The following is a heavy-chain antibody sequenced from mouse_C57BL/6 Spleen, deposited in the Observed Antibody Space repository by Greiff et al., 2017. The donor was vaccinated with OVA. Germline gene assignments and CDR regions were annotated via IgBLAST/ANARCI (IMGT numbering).Heavy chain of an antibody. CDR2: IDPEDGDT. CDR1: GFNIKDYY. V-gene: IGHV14-2*01. J-gene: IGHJ1*03. D-gene: IGHD2-1*01. CDR3: ARTGDGNWYFDD. Sequence: VHVKQSGAELVKPGASVKLSCTASGFNIKDYYMHWVKQRTEQGLEWIGRIDPEDGDTKYAPKFQGKATITAETSSNTAYLQLSSLTSEDTAVYYCARTGDGNWYFDDWGTGTTVTVSA.